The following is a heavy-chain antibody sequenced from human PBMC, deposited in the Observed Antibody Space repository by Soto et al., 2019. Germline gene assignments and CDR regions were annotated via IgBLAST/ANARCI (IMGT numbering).Heavy chain of an antibody. CDR3: ARPIYSSTTPAQY. V-gene: IGHV3-33*01. J-gene: IGHJ4*02. CDR1: GFTFSTYG. D-gene: IGHD6-19*01. Sequence: GGSLRVSCAASGFTFSTYGMHWVRQAPGKGLEWVALIWYDGGNKFYADSVKGRFTISRDNSKNTVYLQMNSLRAEDTAVYYCARPIYSSTTPAQYWGQGTLVTVSS. CDR2: IWYDGGNK.